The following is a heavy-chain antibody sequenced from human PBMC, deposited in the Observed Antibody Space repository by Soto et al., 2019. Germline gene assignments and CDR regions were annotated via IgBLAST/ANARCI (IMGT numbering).Heavy chain of an antibody. V-gene: IGHV4-31*03. J-gene: IGHJ4*02. CDR1: GASISSGHYY. CDR3: ALALGPTTGLDY. D-gene: IGHD7-27*01. Sequence: SETLSLTCSVSGASISSGHYYWTWIRQHPGKGLEWIGSIYNTGSTSYNPSLTSRLSISVDTSENHFSLRLFSVTVADTAVYYCALALGPTTGLDYWGQGSLVTVSS. CDR2: IYNTGST.